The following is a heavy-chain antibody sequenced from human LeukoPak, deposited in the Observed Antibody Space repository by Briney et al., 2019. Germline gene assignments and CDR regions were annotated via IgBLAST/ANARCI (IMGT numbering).Heavy chain of an antibody. CDR2: ISSSSSTI. Sequence: GGSLRLSCAASGFTFSSYSMNWVRQAPGKGLEWVSYISSSSSTIYYADSVKGRFTISRDNAKNSLYLQMNSLRAEDTAVYYCARVVSDELRFLEWLIDYWGQGTLVTVSS. CDR3: ARVVSDELRFLEWLIDY. CDR1: GFTFSSYS. D-gene: IGHD3-3*01. V-gene: IGHV3-48*01. J-gene: IGHJ4*02.